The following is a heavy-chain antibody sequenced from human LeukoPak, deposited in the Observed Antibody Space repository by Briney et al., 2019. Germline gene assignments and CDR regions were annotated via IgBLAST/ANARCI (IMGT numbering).Heavy chain of an antibody. D-gene: IGHD5-18*01. CDR2: ISSSSSYI. J-gene: IGHJ6*02. Sequence: KPGGSLRLSCAASGFTFSSYSMNWVRQAPGKGLEWVSSISSSSSYIYYADSVKGRFTISRDNAKNSLYLQMNSLRAEDTAVYYCASGRSGYSYGWGYYYYGMDVWGQGTTVTVSS. V-gene: IGHV3-21*01. CDR3: ASGRSGYSYGWGYYYYGMDV. CDR1: GFTFSSYS.